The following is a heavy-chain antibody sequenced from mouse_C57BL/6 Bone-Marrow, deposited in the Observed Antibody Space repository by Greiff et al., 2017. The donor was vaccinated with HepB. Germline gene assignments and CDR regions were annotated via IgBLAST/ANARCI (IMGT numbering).Heavy chain of an antibody. V-gene: IGHV1-66*01. J-gene: IGHJ2*01. Sequence: QVQLQQSGPELVKPGASVKISCKASGYSFTSYYIHWVKQRPGQGLEWIGWIYPGSGNTKYNEKFKGKATLTADTSSSTAYMQLSSLTSEDSAVYYCARRDSYYFDYWGQGTTLTVSS. CDR3: ARRDSYYFDY. D-gene: IGHD2-4*01. CDR1: GYSFTSYY. CDR2: IYPGSGNT.